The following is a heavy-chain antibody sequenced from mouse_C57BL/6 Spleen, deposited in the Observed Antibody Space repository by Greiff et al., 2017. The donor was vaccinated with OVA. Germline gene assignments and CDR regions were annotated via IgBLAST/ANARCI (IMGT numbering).Heavy chain of an antibody. CDR1: GYTFTDYY. V-gene: IGHV1-19*01. Sequence: VQLQQSGPVLVKPGASVKMSCKASGYTFTDYYMNWVKQSHGKSLEWIGVINPYNGGTSYNQKFKGKATLTVDKSSSTAYMELNSLTSEDSAVYYCARAGITTVVATKNFDYWDQGTTLTVSS. J-gene: IGHJ2*01. CDR3: ARAGITTVVATKNFDY. D-gene: IGHD1-1*01. CDR2: INPYNGGT.